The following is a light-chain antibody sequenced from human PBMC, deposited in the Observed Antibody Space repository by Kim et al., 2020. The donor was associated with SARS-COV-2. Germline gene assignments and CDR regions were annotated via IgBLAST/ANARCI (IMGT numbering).Light chain of an antibody. J-gene: IGKJ5*01. CDR2: DAF. CDR3: QQYYSYPLT. CDR1: QRTRSE. Sequence: WRARQRTRSEMDWSQPQSAKAATIRVNDAFNFQNGVPSRFSGSGSGTDFTLTISSLQPDDLATYYCQQYYSYPLTFGQGTKLEIK. V-gene: IGKV1-5*01.